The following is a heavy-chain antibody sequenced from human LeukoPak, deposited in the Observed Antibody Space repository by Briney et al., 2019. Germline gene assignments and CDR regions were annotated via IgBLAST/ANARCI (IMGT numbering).Heavy chain of an antibody. D-gene: IGHD1-26*01. CDR3: AKNRDSGSYFDAFDI. Sequence: EASVKVSCKASGYTFTSYFMHWVRQAPGQGLGWMGMINPSGGSTRYAQKFQGRVTMTRDMSTSTLYMELSSLRSEDTAVYYCAKNRDSGSYFDAFDIWGQGTMITVSS. V-gene: IGHV1-46*01. J-gene: IGHJ3*02. CDR2: INPSGGST. CDR1: GYTFTSYF.